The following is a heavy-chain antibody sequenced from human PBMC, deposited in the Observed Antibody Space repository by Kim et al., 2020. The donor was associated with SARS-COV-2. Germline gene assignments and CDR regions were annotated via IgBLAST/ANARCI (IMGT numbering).Heavy chain of an antibody. J-gene: IGHJ4*02. CDR2: ISYDGSNK. Sequence: GGSLRLSCAASGFTFSSYGMHWVRQAPGKGLEWVAVISYDGSNKYYADSVKCRFTISRDNSKNTLYLQMNSLRAEDTAVYYCAKDWISCSSTSCYPGGSDYWGQGTLVTVSS. CDR1: GFTFSSYG. D-gene: IGHD2-2*01. CDR3: AKDWISCSSTSCYPGGSDY. V-gene: IGHV3-30*18.